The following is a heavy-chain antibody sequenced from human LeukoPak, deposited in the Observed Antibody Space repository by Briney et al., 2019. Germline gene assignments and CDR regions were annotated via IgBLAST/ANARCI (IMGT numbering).Heavy chain of an antibody. CDR3: ARRSVAGRNFDY. Sequence: SETLSLTCTVSGGSISSSSYYWGWIRQPPGKGLEWIGSIYYSGSTYYNPSLKSRVTISVDTSKNQFSLKLSSVTAADTAVYYCARRSVAGRNFDYWDQGALVTVSS. CDR1: GGSISSSSYY. CDR2: IYYSGST. V-gene: IGHV4-39*01. D-gene: IGHD6-19*01. J-gene: IGHJ4*02.